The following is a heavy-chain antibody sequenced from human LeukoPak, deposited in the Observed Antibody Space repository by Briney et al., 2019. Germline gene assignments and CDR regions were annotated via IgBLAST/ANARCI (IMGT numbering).Heavy chain of an antibody. D-gene: IGHD4-23*01. CDR1: GYTFTSYR. Sequence: GASVKVSCKASGYTFTSYRISWVRQAPGQGLEWMGWISAYNGNTNYAQNLQGRVTMTTDTSTSTAYMELRSLRSDDTAVYYCARVLMESSYGGNSGGLDYWGQGTLVTVSS. J-gene: IGHJ4*02. CDR3: ARVLMESSYGGNSGGLDY. CDR2: ISAYNGNT. V-gene: IGHV1-18*01.